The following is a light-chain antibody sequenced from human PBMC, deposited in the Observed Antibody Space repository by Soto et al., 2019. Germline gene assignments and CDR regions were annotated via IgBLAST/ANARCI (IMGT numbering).Light chain of an antibody. J-gene: IGLJ1*01. V-gene: IGLV1-44*01. CDR2: NNN. CDR1: SSNIGINT. CDR3: AAWDDSLNGYV. Sequence: QSVLTQPPSASETPGQRATISCSGSSSNIGINTVDWFQQLPGTAPKLLIYNNNQRPSGVPDRFSGSKSGTSASLAISGLQSEDESDYYCAAWDDSLNGYVFGTGTKVTV.